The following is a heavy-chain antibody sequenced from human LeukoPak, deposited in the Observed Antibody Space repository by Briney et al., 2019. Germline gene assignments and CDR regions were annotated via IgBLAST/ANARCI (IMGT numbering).Heavy chain of an antibody. CDR1: GFTFSSSW. V-gene: IGHV3-74*01. J-gene: IGHJ4*02. CDR3: TRAGNYRFDY. Sequence: GGPLRLSCAASGFTFSSSWVHWVRQAPGKGLVWVSRIDPDGRTTNYADSVKGRFTISRDNAKNTLYLQMNSLSVEDTAVYYCTRAGNYRFDYWGPGTLVTVSS. CDR2: IDPDGRTT. D-gene: IGHD1-7*01.